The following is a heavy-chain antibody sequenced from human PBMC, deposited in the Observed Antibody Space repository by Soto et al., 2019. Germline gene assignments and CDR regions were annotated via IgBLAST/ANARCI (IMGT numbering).Heavy chain of an antibody. CDR3: ARSQGGSSSLDIYYYYYYGMDV. J-gene: IGHJ6*02. CDR1: GGTFSSYA. Sequence: QVQLVQSGAEVKKPGSSVKVSCKAPGGTFSSYAISWVRQAPGQGLEWMGGIIPIFGTAKYAQKFQGRVTITADESTNTGYMELSSLRSEDTAVYYCARSQGGSSSLDIYYYYYYGMDVWGQWTTVTVSS. V-gene: IGHV1-69*01. CDR2: IIPIFGTA. D-gene: IGHD2-15*01.